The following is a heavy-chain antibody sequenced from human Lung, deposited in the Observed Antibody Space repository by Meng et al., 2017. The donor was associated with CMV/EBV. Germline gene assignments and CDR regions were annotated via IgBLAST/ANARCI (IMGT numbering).Heavy chain of an antibody. V-gene: IGHV4-34*01. Sequence: SETLSLXXAVYGGSFSGYYWSWIRQPPGKGLEWIGEINHSGSTVYNPSLKSRVTISVDTSKKQFSLKLSSVTAADTAVYYCVRMKTDEMTFKNYYYGMDVWGQVTXVTVAS. CDR2: INHSGST. J-gene: IGHJ6*02. CDR1: GGSFSGYY. CDR3: VRMKTDEMTFKNYYYGMDV. D-gene: IGHD3-16*01.